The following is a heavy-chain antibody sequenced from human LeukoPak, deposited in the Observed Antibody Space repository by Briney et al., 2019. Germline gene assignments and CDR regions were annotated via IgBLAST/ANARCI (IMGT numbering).Heavy chain of an antibody. CDR3: ATRSPDDPGAFDI. V-gene: IGHV4-39*01. CDR2: IYYSGRTYT. Sequence: SETLSLTCTVSGGSISSGPYYWGWIRQPPGKGLEWIGSIYYSGRTYTYYSPSLKSRVTISVDTSENLFSLNLSSVTAADTAVYYCATRSPDDPGAFDIWGQGTMVTVSS. CDR1: GGSISSGPYY. D-gene: IGHD1-14*01. J-gene: IGHJ3*02.